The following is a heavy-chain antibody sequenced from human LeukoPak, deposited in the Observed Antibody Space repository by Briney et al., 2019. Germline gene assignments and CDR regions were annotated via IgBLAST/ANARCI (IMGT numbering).Heavy chain of an antibody. J-gene: IGHJ3*02. CDR2: ISSSSSYI. CDR1: GFTFSSYS. Sequence: GGSLRLSCAASGFTFSSYSMNWVRQAPGKGLEWVSSISSSSSYIYYADSVKGRFTISRDNAKNSLYLQMNSLRAEDTAVYYCANSPPVDGVFDIWGQGTMVTVSS. D-gene: IGHD2-2*01. V-gene: IGHV3-21*01. CDR3: ANSPPVDGVFDI.